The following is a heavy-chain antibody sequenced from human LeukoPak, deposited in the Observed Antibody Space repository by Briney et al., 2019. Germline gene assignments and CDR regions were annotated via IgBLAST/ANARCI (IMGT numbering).Heavy chain of an antibody. CDR1: GGSISSYY. J-gene: IGHJ4*02. Sequence: SETLSLTCTVPGGSISSYYWSWIRQPAGKGLEWIGRIYTSGSTNYNPSLKSRVTISVDTSKNQFSLKLSSVTAADTAVYYCARTYSSSSPREFDYWGQGTLVTVSS. CDR3: ARTYSSSSPREFDY. D-gene: IGHD6-6*01. CDR2: IYTSGST. V-gene: IGHV4-4*07.